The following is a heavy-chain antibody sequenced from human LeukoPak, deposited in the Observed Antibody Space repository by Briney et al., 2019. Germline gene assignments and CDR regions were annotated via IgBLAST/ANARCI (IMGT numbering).Heavy chain of an antibody. CDR2: IQQDGSEK. D-gene: IGHD1-26*01. CDR3: ARDGQGGLGSDFDY. CDR1: GFTFSDYW. V-gene: IGHV3-7*03. Sequence: GGPLRLSCATSGFTFSDYWMTWVRQAPGKGLEWVANIQQDGSEKYYVDSVKGRFTISRDNVKNSLYLQMNSLRAEDTAVYYCARDGQGGLGSDFDYWGQGTLVTVSS. J-gene: IGHJ4*02.